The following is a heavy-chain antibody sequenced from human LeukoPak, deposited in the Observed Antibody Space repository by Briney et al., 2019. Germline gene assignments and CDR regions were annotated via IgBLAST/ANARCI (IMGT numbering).Heavy chain of an antibody. CDR3: ASLRYFDWLPDY. CDR2: ISGSGGNT. Sequence: GGSLRLSCAASGFTFRRYGMTWVRQAPGKGLEWVSSISGSGGNTYYADSVKGRFTISRDNSKNTLYLQMNSLRAEDTAVYYCASLRYFDWLPDYWGQGTLVTVSS. J-gene: IGHJ4*02. V-gene: IGHV3-23*01. D-gene: IGHD3-9*01. CDR1: GFTFRRYG.